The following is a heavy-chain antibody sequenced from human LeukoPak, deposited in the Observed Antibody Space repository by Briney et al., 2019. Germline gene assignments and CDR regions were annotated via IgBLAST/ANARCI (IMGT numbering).Heavy chain of an antibody. Sequence: SETLSLTCAVYSGSFTDYYWIWIRQPPGKGLEWIGEINHSGSTNYNPSLGGRVTISVDTSKNQFSLKLRSVTAADTAVFYCARQGYADFSPRPFDYWGQGTLVTVSS. D-gene: IGHD4-17*01. J-gene: IGHJ4*02. CDR1: SGSFTDYY. CDR2: INHSGST. V-gene: IGHV4-34*01. CDR3: ARQGYADFSPRPFDY.